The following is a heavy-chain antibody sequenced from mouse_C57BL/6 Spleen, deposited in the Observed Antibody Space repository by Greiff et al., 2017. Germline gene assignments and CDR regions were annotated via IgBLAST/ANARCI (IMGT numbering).Heavy chain of an antibody. CDR2: IDPETGGT. CDR3: TRLQYAMDY. J-gene: IGHJ4*01. Sequence: QVQLKESGAELVRPGASVTLSCKASGYTFTDYEMHWVKQTPVHGLEWIGAIDPETGGTAYNQKFKGKAILTADKSSSTAYMELRSLTSEDSAVYYCTRLQYAMDYWGQGTSVTVSS. V-gene: IGHV1-15*01. CDR1: GYTFTDYE.